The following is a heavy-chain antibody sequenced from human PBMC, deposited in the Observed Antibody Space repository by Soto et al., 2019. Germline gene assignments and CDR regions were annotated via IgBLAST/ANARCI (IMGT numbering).Heavy chain of an antibody. V-gene: IGHV3-21*01. CDR3: ARDPSSWYDY. J-gene: IGHJ4*02. CDR2: ISSSSSYI. CDR1: GFTFSSYS. Sequence: VGSLRLSCAASGFTFSSYSMNWVRQAPGKGLEWVSSISSSSSYIYYADSVKGRFTISRDNAKNSLYLQMNSLRAEDTAVYYCARDPSSWYDYWGQGTLVTVSS. D-gene: IGHD6-13*01.